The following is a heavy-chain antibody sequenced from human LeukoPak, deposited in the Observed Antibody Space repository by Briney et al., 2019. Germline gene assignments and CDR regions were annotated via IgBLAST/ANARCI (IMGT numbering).Heavy chain of an antibody. CDR1: GYTFTSYY. Sequence: GASVKVSCKASGYTFTSYYMHWVRQAPGQGLEWMGWINTNTGNPTYAQGFTGRFVFSLDTSVSTAYLETSSLKAEDTAVYYCARGYTKDMTSVTHFDYWGQGTLVTVSS. CDR2: INTNTGNP. D-gene: IGHD4-17*01. CDR3: ARGYTKDMTSVTHFDY. J-gene: IGHJ4*02. V-gene: IGHV7-4-1*02.